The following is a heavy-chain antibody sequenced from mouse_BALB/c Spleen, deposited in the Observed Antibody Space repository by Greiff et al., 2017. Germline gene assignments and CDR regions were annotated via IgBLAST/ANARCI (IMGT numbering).Heavy chain of an antibody. CDR1: GDSITSGY. J-gene: IGHJ3*01. Sequence: EVKVEESGPSLVKPSQTLSLTCSVTGDSITSGYWNWIRKFPGNKLEYMGYISYSGSTYYNPSLKSRISITRDTSKNQYYLQLNSVTTEDTATYYCARSLHGPFAYWGQGTLVTVSA. CDR3: ARSLHGPFAY. V-gene: IGHV3-8*02. D-gene: IGHD1-2*01. CDR2: ISYSGST.